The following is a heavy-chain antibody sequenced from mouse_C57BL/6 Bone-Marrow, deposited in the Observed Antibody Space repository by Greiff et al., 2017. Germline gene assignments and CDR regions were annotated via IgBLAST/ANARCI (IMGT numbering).Heavy chain of an antibody. CDR1: GFTFTDYY. D-gene: IGHD5-1*01. J-gene: IGHJ2*01. CDR3: ATLNSTYDY. CDR2: IRNKANGYTT. V-gene: IGHV7-3*01. Sequence: EVQLVESGGGLVQPGGSLSLSCAASGFTFTDYYMSWVRQPPGKALEWLGFIRNKANGYTTEYSASVKGRFTISRDNSQSILYLQMNALRAEDSATYYCATLNSTYDYWGQGTTLTVSS.